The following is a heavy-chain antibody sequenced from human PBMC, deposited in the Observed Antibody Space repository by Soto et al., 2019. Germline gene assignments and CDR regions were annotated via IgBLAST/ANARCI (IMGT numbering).Heavy chain of an antibody. V-gene: IGHV6-1*01. CDR1: GDSVSDSSVS. D-gene: IGHD3-3*01. CDR2: TNFGSKWSY. Sequence: PSQTLSLTCAISGDSVSDSSVSWNWIRQSPSRGLEWLGRTNFGSKWSYAYAESVRSRITINADTSTSTAYMELRSLRSDDTAVYYFARAEITIFGVVIRSPFDYWGQGTLVTVSS. J-gene: IGHJ4*02. CDR3: ARAEITIFGVVIRSPFDY.